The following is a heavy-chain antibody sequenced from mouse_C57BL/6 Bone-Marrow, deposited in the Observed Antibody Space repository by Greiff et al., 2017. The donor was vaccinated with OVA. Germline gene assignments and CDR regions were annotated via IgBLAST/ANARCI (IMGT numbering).Heavy chain of an antibody. CDR3: ARGGWDWYFDV. D-gene: IGHD3-3*01. CDR1: GFTFSDYY. J-gene: IGHJ1*03. CDR2: INYDGSST. Sequence: EVNVVESEGGLVQPGSSMKLSCTASGFTFSDYYMAWVRQVPEKGLEWVANINYDGSSTYYLDSLKSRFIISRDNAKNILYLQMISLKSEDTGTYYCARGGWDWYFDVWGTGTTVTVSS. V-gene: IGHV5-16*01.